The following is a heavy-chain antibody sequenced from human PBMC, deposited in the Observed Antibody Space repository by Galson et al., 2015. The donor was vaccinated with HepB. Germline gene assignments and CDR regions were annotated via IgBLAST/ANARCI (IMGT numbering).Heavy chain of an antibody. CDR1: GFTFSGSG. CDR3: TRPGYGSSWFLDYSHGMDI. D-gene: IGHD6-13*01. Sequence: SLRLSCAASGFTFSGSGIHWVRLASGKGLEWVGRIRNRANNYATAYAASVRGRFTVSRDDSKNTAYLQMNILKTEDTAVYYCTRPGYGSSWFLDYSHGMDIWGQGTTVIVS. CDR2: IRNRANNYAT. J-gene: IGHJ6*02. V-gene: IGHV3-73*01.